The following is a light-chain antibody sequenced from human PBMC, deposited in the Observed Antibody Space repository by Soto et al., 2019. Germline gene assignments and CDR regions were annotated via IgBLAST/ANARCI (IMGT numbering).Light chain of an antibody. Sequence: DVPMTQSPSSLSASVGDRVTITCQASQDNRNFLNGYQQKPGKAPKLLIYDASNLEAGVPSRFSGSGSGTDFTFTISSLQPEDIATYYCQQFDILPTFGQGTNLEIK. J-gene: IGKJ2*01. CDR1: QDNRNF. CDR2: DAS. V-gene: IGKV1-33*01. CDR3: QQFDILPT.